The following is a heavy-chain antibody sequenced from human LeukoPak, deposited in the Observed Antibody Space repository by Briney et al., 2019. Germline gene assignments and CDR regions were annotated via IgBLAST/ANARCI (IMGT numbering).Heavy chain of an antibody. D-gene: IGHD3-22*01. CDR2: IYYSGST. J-gene: IGHJ3*02. Sequence: SETLSLTCTVSGGSISSYYWSWIRQPPGKGLEWIGYIYYSGSTNYNPSLKSRVTISVDTSKNQFSLKLSSVTAADTAVYYCARHNDTPYYYDSPDAFDIWGQGTMVAVSS. CDR3: ARHNDTPYYYDSPDAFDI. V-gene: IGHV4-59*08. CDR1: GGSISSYY.